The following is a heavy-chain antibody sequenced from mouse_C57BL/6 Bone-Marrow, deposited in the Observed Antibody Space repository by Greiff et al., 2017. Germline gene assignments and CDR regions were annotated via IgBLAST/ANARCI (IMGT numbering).Heavy chain of an antibody. CDR1: GYSITSGYY. D-gene: IGHD2-10*01. Sequence: DVKLQESGPGLVKPSQSLSLTCSVTGYSITSGYYWNWIRQFPGNKLEWMGYISYDGSNNYNPSLKNRISITRDTSKNQFFLKLNSVTTEDTATYYCARDEAYPRPYWYFDVWGTGTTVTVSS. J-gene: IGHJ1*03. V-gene: IGHV3-6*01. CDR3: ARDEAYPRPYWYFDV. CDR2: ISYDGSN.